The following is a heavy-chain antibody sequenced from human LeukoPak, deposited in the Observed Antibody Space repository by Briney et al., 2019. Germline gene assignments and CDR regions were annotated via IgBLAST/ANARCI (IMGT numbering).Heavy chain of an antibody. V-gene: IGHV5-51*01. J-gene: IGHJ5*02. D-gene: IGHD6-13*01. CDR1: GYSFTTYW. Sequence: GESLKVSCKGSGYSFTTYWIGWVRQMPGKGLEWMGIIYPGDSDTRYSPSFQGQVTISADKSINTAYLQWSSLKASDTAMYYCARRSYSSSWSVYNWFDPWGQGTLVTVSS. CDR3: ARRSYSSSWSVYNWFDP. CDR2: IYPGDSDT.